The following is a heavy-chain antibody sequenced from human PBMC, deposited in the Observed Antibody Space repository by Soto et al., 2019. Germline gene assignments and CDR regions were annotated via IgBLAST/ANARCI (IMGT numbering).Heavy chain of an antibody. Sequence: VQLVESGGGLVQPGGSLRLSCAASGFTFSSYEMNWVRQAPGKGLEWVSYISSSGSTIYYADSVKGRFTISRDNAKNSLYLQMNSLRAEDTAVYYCARDAVAGPYYYYGMDVWGQGTTVTVSS. J-gene: IGHJ6*02. CDR1: GFTFSSYE. V-gene: IGHV3-48*03. CDR2: ISSSGSTI. D-gene: IGHD6-19*01. CDR3: ARDAVAGPYYYYGMDV.